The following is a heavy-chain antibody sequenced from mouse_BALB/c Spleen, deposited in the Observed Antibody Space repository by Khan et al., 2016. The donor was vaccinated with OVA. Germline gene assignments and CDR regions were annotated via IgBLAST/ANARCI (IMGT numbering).Heavy chain of an antibody. CDR2: IDPANGNT. CDR3: ARDYWDVFAY. V-gene: IGHV14-3*02. Sequence: VQLKQSGAELVKPGASVKLSCTASGFNIQDTYMHWVKQRPEQGLEWIGRIDPANGNTKYDPKFQGKATITADTSSNTAYLQLSSLTSEDTAVYYCARDYWDVFAYWGQGTLVTVSA. CDR1: GFNIQDTY. J-gene: IGHJ3*01. D-gene: IGHD4-1*01.